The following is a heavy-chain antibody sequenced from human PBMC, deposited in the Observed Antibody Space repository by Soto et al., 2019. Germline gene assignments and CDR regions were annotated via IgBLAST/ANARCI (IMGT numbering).Heavy chain of an antibody. CDR1: GDSVSSNSAA. CDR3: ARARGYCSSTSCYPRRVFDY. J-gene: IGHJ4*02. CDR2: TYYGSKWYN. V-gene: IGHV6-1*01. Sequence: PSQTLSLTCAISGDSVSSNSAAWNWIRQSPSRGLEWLGRTYYGSKWYNDYAVSVKSRITINPDTSKNQFSLQLNSVTPEDTAVYYCARARGYCSSTSCYPRRVFDYWGQGTLVTVS. D-gene: IGHD2-2*01.